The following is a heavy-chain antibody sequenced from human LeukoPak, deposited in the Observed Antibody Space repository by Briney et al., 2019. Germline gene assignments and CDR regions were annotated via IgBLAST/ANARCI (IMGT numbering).Heavy chain of an antibody. Sequence: PGGSLRLSCAASGFTFSSYAMSWVRQAPGKGLEWVSAISGSGGSTYYADSVKGRFTISRDNAKNSLYLQMNSLRAEDTAVYYCARDPGYCSSTSCYDDYWGQGTLVTVSS. J-gene: IGHJ4*02. CDR1: GFTFSSYA. CDR2: ISGSGGST. D-gene: IGHD2-2*01. V-gene: IGHV3-23*01. CDR3: ARDPGYCSSTSCYDDY.